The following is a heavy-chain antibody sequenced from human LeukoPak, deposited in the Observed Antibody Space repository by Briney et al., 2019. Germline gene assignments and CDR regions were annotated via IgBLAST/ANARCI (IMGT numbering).Heavy chain of an antibody. D-gene: IGHD3-16*01. CDR2: ISSNGGST. CDR3: ARGPVYAY. J-gene: IGHJ4*02. V-gene: IGHV3-64*01. Sequence: GGSLRLSCVVSGFTFSSYGMHWVRQAPGKGLEYVSAISSNGGSTYYANSVKVRFTISRDNSKNTSYLQMGSLRAEDTAVYYCARGPVYAYWGQGTLVTVSS. CDR1: GFTFSSYG.